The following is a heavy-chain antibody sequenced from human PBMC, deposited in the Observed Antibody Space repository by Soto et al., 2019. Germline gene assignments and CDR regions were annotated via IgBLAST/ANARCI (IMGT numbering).Heavy chain of an antibody. Sequence: WTWIRQSPGKGLEWIGYIHHSGSILYNPSLKSRVTISVDTSKNQFSLHXXXXXXXXXXXXXXXXXXDXXDXLDVWGQGTTVTVSS. V-gene: IGHV4-30-4*08. J-gene: IGHJ6*02. D-gene: IGHD1-1*01. CDR2: IHHSGSI. CDR3: XXXXDXXDXLDV.